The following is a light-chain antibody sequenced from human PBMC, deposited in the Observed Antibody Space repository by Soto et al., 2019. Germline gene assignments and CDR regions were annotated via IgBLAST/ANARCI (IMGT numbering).Light chain of an antibody. CDR3: CLYAGSSTFVV. CDR1: SSDVGSYNL. J-gene: IGLJ2*01. V-gene: IGLV2-23*03. CDR2: EGS. Sequence: QSVLTQPASVSGSPGQSITISCTGTSSDVGSYNLVSWYQQHPGKAPKLMIYEGSKRPSGVSNRFSGSKSGNTASLTISGLQADDEADYYCCLYAGSSTFVVFGGGSKLTVL.